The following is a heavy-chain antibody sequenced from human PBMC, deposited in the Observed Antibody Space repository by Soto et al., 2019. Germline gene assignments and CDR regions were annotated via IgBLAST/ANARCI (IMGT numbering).Heavy chain of an antibody. V-gene: IGHV1-18*01. Sequence: ASVKVSCKASGYTFTSYGISWVRQAPGQGLEWMGWISAYNGNTNYAQKLQGRVTMTTDTSTSTAYMELRSLRSDDTAVYYCARRFLEWLFEGNRLDPWGQGTLVTVSS. CDR3: ARRFLEWLFEGNRLDP. CDR2: ISAYNGNT. J-gene: IGHJ5*02. D-gene: IGHD3-3*01. CDR1: GYTFTSYG.